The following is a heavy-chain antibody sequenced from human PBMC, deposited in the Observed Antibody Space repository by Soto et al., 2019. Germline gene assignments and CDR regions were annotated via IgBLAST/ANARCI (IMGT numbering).Heavy chain of an antibody. D-gene: IGHD6-19*01. V-gene: IGHV3-48*02. CDR3: AKEGTGGWTMSD. J-gene: IGHJ4*02. Sequence: GGSLRLSCAASGFTFSNFGMNWVRQAPGKGLEWVAYISDGGTRIYYGDSVKGRFTISRDNARNSLYLQMNSLGDEDAAVYYCAKEGTGGWTMSDWGQGALVTVSS. CDR2: ISDGGTRI. CDR1: GFTFSNFG.